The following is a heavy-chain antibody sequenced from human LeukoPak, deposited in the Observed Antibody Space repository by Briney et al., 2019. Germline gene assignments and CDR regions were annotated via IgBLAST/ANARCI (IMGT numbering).Heavy chain of an antibody. D-gene: IGHD3-10*01. CDR3: AKDLRFGEFSYYGMDV. CDR2: ISSSSSYI. J-gene: IGHJ6*02. V-gene: IGHV3-21*04. Sequence: GGSLRLSCAASGFTFSSYSMNWVRQAPGKGLEWVSSISSSSSYIYYADSVKGRFTISRDNAKNSLYLQMNSLRAEDTAVYYCAKDLRFGEFSYYGMDVWGQGTTVTVSS. CDR1: GFTFSSYS.